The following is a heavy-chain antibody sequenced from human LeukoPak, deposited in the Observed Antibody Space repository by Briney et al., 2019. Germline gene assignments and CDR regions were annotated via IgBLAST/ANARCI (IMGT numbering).Heavy chain of an antibody. D-gene: IGHD5-12*01. Sequence: GALVKVSCSSSGYILTNYGIYWVRQAPGQGLEWMGWINTYNGETDYAQNFQGRVTMTTDTSTSTAYMDLRSLTSDDTAVYYCARGRLGVSGYKDFLDYWGQGTLVTVSS. J-gene: IGHJ4*02. V-gene: IGHV1-18*01. CDR3: ARGRLGVSGYKDFLDY. CDR1: GYILTNYG. CDR2: INTYNGET.